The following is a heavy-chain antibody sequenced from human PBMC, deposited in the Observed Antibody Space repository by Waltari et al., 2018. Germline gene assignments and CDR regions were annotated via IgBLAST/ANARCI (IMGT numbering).Heavy chain of an antibody. CDR3: ARAASILPKNWYFDL. CDR2: IIPIFGTA. Sequence: QVQLVQSGAEVKKPGSSVTVSCKASGGPFSSYAISWVRQAPGQGLEWMGGIIPIFGTANYAQKFQGRVTITTDESTSTAYMELSSLRSEDTAVYYCARAASILPKNWYFDLWGRGTLVTVSS. J-gene: IGHJ2*01. D-gene: IGHD2-15*01. V-gene: IGHV1-69*05. CDR1: GGPFSSYA.